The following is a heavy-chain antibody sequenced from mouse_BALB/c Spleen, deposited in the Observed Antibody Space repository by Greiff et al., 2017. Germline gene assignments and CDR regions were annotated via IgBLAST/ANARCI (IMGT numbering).Heavy chain of an antibody. Sequence: VKLVESGPGLVAPSQSLSITCTVSGFSLTSYGVHWVRQPPGKGLEWLGVIWAGGSTNYNSALMSRLSISKDNSKSQVFLKMNSLQTDDTAMYYCARQFYYDYPWFAYWGQGTLVTVSA. D-gene: IGHD2-4*01. V-gene: IGHV2-9*02. CDR3: ARQFYYDYPWFAY. CDR1: GFSLTSYG. J-gene: IGHJ3*01. CDR2: IWAGGST.